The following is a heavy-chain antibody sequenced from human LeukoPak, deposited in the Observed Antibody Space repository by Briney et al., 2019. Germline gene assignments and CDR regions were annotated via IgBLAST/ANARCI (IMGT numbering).Heavy chain of an antibody. CDR3: ARDSEGDLFDY. CDR2: ISYDGSNK. CDR1: GFTFSSYA. V-gene: IGHV3-30*14. J-gene: IGHJ4*02. D-gene: IGHD2-21*02. Sequence: GGSLRLSCAASGFTFSSYAMHWVRQAPGKGLEWVAVISYDGSNKYYADSVKGRFTISRDNSKNTLYLQMNSLRAEDTAVYYCARDSEGDLFDYWGQGTLVTVSS.